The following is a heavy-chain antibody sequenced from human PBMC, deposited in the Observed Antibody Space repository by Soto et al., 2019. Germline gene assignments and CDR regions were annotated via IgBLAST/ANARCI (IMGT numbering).Heavy chain of an antibody. CDR2: ISAYNGTT. D-gene: IGHD6-6*01. J-gene: IGHJ6*02. CDR3: ARVEIAAYGVLYGMDV. CDR1: GYTFTIYG. V-gene: IGHV1-18*04. Sequence: ASVKVSCKASGYTFTIYGISWVRRAPGQGLEWMGWISAYNGTTNYAQKLQGRVTMTTDTSTSTAYMELRSLRSDDTAVYYCARVEIAAYGVLYGMDVWGQGTTVTVSS.